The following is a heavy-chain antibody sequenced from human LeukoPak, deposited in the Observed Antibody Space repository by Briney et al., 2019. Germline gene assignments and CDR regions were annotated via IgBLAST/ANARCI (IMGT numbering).Heavy chain of an antibody. V-gene: IGHV3-23*01. D-gene: IGHD3-22*01. J-gene: IGHJ4*02. Sequence: PGGSLRLSCTTSGFTFNNYAMGWVRQAPGKGLDWFSAIGGGGITTYHADSVKGRFTISRDNSKGTLYLQMDSLRAEDTAVYYCAKGSGGYRPYYFDYWGQGTLVAVSS. CDR1: GFTFNNYA. CDR3: AKGSGGYRPYYFDY. CDR2: IGGGGITT.